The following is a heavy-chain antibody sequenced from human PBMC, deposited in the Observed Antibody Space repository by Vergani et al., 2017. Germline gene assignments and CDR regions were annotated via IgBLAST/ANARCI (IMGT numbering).Heavy chain of an antibody. Sequence: EVQLVESGGGLVQPGGSLRLSCAASGFTVSSNYMSWVRQAPGKGLEWVSAISGSGGSTYYADSVKGRFTISRDNSKNSLYLQMNSLRTEDTALYYCAKDNTGSLDYWGQGTLVTVSS. V-gene: IGHV3-23*04. D-gene: IGHD1-1*01. CDR1: GFTVSSNY. CDR2: ISGSGGST. CDR3: AKDNTGSLDY. J-gene: IGHJ4*02.